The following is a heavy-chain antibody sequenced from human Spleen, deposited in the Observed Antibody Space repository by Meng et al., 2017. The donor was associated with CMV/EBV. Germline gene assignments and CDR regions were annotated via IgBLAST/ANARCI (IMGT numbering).Heavy chain of an antibody. J-gene: IGHJ4*02. CDR3: AKHRVLILSNYFDY. CDR1: GFTFVNYG. Sequence: GGSLRLSCEASGFTFVNYGMNWVRQAPGKGLEWVAFISGRSHYIYYADSLKGRFTISRDNSRNTVYLQMNSLSAEDTAVYYCAKHRVLILSNYFDYWGQGTLVTVSS. D-gene: IGHD2-21*01. V-gene: IGHV3-21*01. CDR2: ISGRSHYI.